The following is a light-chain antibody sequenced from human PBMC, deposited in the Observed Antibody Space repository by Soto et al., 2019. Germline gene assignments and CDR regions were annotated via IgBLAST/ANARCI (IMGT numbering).Light chain of an antibody. Sequence: QSALTKPASVSFSPGQSITISCTGTSSDVGVYNFVSWYQQHPGKAPKLMIYEVTYRPSGVSNRFSGSKSGNTASLTISGLQAEDEADYYCSSYTTSSTYVFGTGTKSPS. CDR1: SSDVGVYNF. CDR3: SSYTTSSTYV. J-gene: IGLJ1*01. V-gene: IGLV2-14*01. CDR2: EVT.